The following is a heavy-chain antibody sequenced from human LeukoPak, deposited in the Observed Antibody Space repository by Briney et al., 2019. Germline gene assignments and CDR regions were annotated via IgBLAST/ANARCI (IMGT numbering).Heavy chain of an antibody. D-gene: IGHD2-2*01. CDR3: AKEGRSTSWDYYYGMDV. CDR2: ISGSGGST. J-gene: IGHJ6*02. CDR1: GFTFSSYA. Sequence: GGSLRLSCAASGFTFSSYAMSWVRQAPGKGLEWVSAISGSGGSTYYADSVKGRFTISRDNSKNTLYLQMNSLRAEDTAVYYCAKEGRSTSWDYYYGMDVWGQGTLVTVSS. V-gene: IGHV3-23*01.